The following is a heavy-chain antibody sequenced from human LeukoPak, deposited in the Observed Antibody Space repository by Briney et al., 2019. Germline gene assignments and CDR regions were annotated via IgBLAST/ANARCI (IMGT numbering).Heavy chain of an antibody. D-gene: IGHD2-8*01. CDR1: GGSISNTYY. CDR2: INYSGST. V-gene: IGHV4-39*01. J-gene: IGHJ4*02. Sequence: SETLSLTCTVSGGSISNTYYWGWIRQPPGKGLEWIGSINYSGSTYYNPSLKSRVTISIDTSKNQFSLKVSSVTAADTAVYYCARRRFVRGPDVVNPFDYWGQGTLVTVSS. CDR3: ARRRFVRGPDVVNPFDY.